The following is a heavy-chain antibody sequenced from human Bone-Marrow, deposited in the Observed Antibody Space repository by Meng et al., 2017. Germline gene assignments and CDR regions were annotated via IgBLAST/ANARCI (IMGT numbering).Heavy chain of an antibody. V-gene: IGHV3-48*03. D-gene: IGHD3-22*01. CDR1: GFTFSSYE. J-gene: IGHJ4*02. CDR3: ARDCYYYDSSGYCY. Sequence: GESLKISCAASGFTFSSYEMNWVRQAPGKGLEFVSYISSSASTIHYADSVKGRFTISRDNAKNSLYLQMNSLRAEDTAVYYCARDCYYYDSSGYCYWGQGTLVTVSS. CDR2: ISSSASTI.